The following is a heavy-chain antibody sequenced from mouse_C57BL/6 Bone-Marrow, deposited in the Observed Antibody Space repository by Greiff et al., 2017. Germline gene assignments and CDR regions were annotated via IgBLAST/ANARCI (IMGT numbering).Heavy chain of an antibody. J-gene: IGHJ4*01. CDR1: GYSITSGYY. Sequence: EVQLQESGPGLVKPSQSLSLTCSVTGYSITSGYYWNWLRQFPGNKLEWMGYISYDGSNNYNPSLKNRISITRDPSKNQFFLKLNSVTTEDTATYYCARGVTNYARDYWGQGTSVTVSS. V-gene: IGHV3-6*01. CDR2: ISYDGSN. CDR3: ARGVTNYARDY. D-gene: IGHD2-13*01.